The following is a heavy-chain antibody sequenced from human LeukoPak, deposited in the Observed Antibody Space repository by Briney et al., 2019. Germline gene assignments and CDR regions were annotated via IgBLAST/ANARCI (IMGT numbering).Heavy chain of an antibody. J-gene: IGHJ4*02. Sequence: GGSLRLSCVASGFTYSSYAMTWVRQAPGKGLEWVSLISSSGDNTYYADSVEGRFTISRDNSKNTLYLQMNSLRAEDTAVYYCARVGLTLVVVAATIDYWGQGTLVTVSS. CDR2: ISSSGDNT. D-gene: IGHD2-15*01. V-gene: IGHV3-23*01. CDR1: GFTYSSYA. CDR3: ARVGLTLVVVAATIDY.